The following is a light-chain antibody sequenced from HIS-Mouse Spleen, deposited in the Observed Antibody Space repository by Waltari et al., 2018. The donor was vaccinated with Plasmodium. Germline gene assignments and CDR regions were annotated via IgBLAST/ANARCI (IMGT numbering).Light chain of an antibody. CDR3: YSTDSSGNHRV. CDR1: ALPKKY. V-gene: IGLV3-10*01. CDR2: EDS. J-gene: IGLJ3*02. Sequence: SYALPQPPSVSVSPGQTARNTCPGDALPKKYPYWYQQKSGQAPVLVIYEDSKRPSGTPERFSGSSSGTMATLTISGAQVEDEADYYCYSTDSSGNHRVFGGGTKLTVL.